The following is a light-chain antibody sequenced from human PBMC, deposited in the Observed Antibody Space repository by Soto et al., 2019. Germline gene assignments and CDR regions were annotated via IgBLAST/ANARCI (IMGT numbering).Light chain of an antibody. V-gene: IGKV1-5*01. CDR2: AAS. CDR3: QQYDTYSWT. CDR1: QSISTW. Sequence: DIQMTQSPSTLSASVGDRVTITCRAGQSISTWLAWYQQKSGQAPKLLISAASNLESGIPARFSGSGSGTEFTLTISGLEPDDFAAYYCQQYDTYSWTFGQGTKVDIK. J-gene: IGKJ1*01.